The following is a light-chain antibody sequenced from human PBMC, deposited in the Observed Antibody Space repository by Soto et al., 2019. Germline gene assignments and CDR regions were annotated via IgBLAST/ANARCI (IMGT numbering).Light chain of an antibody. J-gene: IGLJ1*01. CDR1: SSDVGGYNY. CDR3: SSYTSSSTLYV. V-gene: IGLV2-14*01. Sequence: QSVLTQPASLSGSPGQSITISCTGTSSDVGGYNYVSWYQQHPGKAPKLMIYDVSNRPSGVSNRFSGSKSGNTASLTISGLQAEDEADYDCSSYTSSSTLYVFGTGTKVTVL. CDR2: DVS.